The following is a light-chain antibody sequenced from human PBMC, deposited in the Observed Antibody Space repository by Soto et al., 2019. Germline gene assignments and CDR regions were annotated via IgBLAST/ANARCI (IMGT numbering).Light chain of an antibody. Sequence: IVLTQSPGTLSLSPGERATLSCRASQSVSSNLAWYQQKPGQAPRLLIYGASTRATGIPARFSGSGSGTEFSITISSLQSEDFAVYYCQQYNNWSPLTFGGGTKVEIK. CDR3: QQYNNWSPLT. V-gene: IGKV3-15*01. CDR1: QSVSSN. CDR2: GAS. J-gene: IGKJ4*01.